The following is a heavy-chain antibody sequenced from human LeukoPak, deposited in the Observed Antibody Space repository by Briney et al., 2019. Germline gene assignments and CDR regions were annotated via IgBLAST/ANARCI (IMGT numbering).Heavy chain of an antibody. Sequence: GGSLRLSCAASGFTVSSRFTSCVRQAPGEGREWVSLIQSGGSTFYADSVQGRFAISRDNSKNMLYLQMNSLRAEDTAAYYCARVLSDNTQPFDPWGQGTLVTVPS. CDR2: IQSGGST. D-gene: IGHD3-9*01. CDR3: ARVLSDNTQPFDP. J-gene: IGHJ5*02. CDR1: GFTVSSRF. V-gene: IGHV3-66*01.